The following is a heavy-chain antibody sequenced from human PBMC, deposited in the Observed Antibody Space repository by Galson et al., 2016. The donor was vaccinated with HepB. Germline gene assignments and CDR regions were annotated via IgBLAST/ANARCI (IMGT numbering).Heavy chain of an antibody. D-gene: IGHD5-18*01. J-gene: IGHJ4*02. Sequence: SLRLSCAASGFTFSSYALHWVRQAPGKGLECMAVIPYDGINKYYADSVKGRFTISRDNSKNTLYLQMNSLRADDTAVYYCARDQIRNEKYTYGCLRYWGQGTLVTVSS. CDR1: GFTFSSYA. CDR2: IPYDGINK. CDR3: ARDQIRNEKYTYGCLRY. V-gene: IGHV3-30-3*01.